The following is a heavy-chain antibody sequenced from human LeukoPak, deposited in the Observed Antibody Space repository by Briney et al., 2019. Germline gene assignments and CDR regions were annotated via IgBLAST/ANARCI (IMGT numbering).Heavy chain of an antibody. CDR1: GGSFSGYY. V-gene: IGHV4-59*01. J-gene: IGHJ4*02. D-gene: IGHD6-13*01. CDR3: ARGAYSSSWYPSYFDY. Sequence: PSETLSLTCAVYGGSFSGYYWNWIRQPPGKGLEWIGYIYYSGSTNYNPSLKSRVTISVDTSKNQFSLKLSSVTAADTAVYYCARGAYSSSWYPSYFDYWGQGTLVTVSS. CDR2: IYYSGST.